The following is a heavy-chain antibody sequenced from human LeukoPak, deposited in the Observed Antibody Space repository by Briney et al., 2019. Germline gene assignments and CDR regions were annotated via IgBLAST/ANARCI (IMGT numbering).Heavy chain of an antibody. V-gene: IGHV4-34*01. Sequence: SETLSLTCAVYGGSFSSYYWSWIRQPPGKGLEWIGEINHSGSTNYNPSLKSRVTISVDTSKNQFSLKLSSVTAADTAVYYCARSPKRAAAGRVGWYFDLWGRGTLVTVSS. CDR2: INHSGST. CDR3: ARSPKRAAAGRVGWYFDL. J-gene: IGHJ2*01. CDR1: GGSFSSYY. D-gene: IGHD6-13*01.